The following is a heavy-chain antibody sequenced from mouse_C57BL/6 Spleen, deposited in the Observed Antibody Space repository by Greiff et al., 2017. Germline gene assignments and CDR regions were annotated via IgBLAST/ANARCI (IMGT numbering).Heavy chain of an antibody. CDR1: GYAFSSYW. CDR2: INPGIGYT. D-gene: IGHD3-1*01. V-gene: IGHV1-80*01. J-gene: IGHJ2*01. Sequence: QVQLKESGAELVKPGASVKISCKASGYAFSSYWMNWVKQRPGKGLEWIGQINPGIGYTNYNGKFKGKATLTADKSSSTAYMQLSSLTSEDSAVYFCAREGLSQEHFDYWGQGTNLTVSS. CDR3: AREGLSQEHFDY.